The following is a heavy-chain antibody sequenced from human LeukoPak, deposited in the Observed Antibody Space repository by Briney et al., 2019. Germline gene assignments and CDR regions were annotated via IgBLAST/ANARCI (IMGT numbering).Heavy chain of an antibody. CDR3: ARTYRGSEDY. J-gene: IGHJ4*02. Sequence: SETLSLTCTVSGDSISNYYWSWIRQPPGKGLEWIAYISDSGNTNYNPSLKSRVTISVDTSKNQFSLKLSSVTAPDTAMYYCARTYRGSEDYWGQGTLVTVSS. D-gene: IGHD5-12*01. CDR1: GDSISNYY. V-gene: IGHV4-59*08. CDR2: ISDSGNT.